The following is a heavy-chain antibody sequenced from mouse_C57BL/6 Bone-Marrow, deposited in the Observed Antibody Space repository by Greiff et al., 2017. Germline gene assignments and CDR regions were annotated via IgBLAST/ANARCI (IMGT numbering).Heavy chain of an antibody. Sequence: QVQLQQPGTELVKPGASVKLSCKASGYTFTSYWMHWVKQRPGQGLEWIGNINPSNGGTNYNEKFRSKATLTVDKSSSTAYMQLSSLTSEDSAVYYCARSLYGSIYVDYWGQGTTLTVSS. J-gene: IGHJ2*01. CDR1: GYTFTSYW. CDR3: ARSLYGSIYVDY. CDR2: INPSNGGT. V-gene: IGHV1-53*01. D-gene: IGHD1-1*01.